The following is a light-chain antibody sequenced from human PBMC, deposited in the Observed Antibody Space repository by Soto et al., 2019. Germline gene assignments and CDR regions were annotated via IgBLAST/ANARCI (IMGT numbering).Light chain of an antibody. J-gene: IGLJ2*01. CDR1: SSDVGVYNY. V-gene: IGLV2-14*01. CDR2: EVS. CDR3: CSYTSSGTLV. Sequence: QSALTQPASVSGSPGQSITISCTGTSSDVGVYNYVSWYQQHPDKAPKLMIYEVSNRASGVSNRFSGSKSGNTASLTISGLQAEDEADYYCCSYTSSGTLVFGGGTKLTVL.